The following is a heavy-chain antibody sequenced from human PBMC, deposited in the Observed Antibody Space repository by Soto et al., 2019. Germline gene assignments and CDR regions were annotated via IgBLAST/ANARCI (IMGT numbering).Heavy chain of an antibody. J-gene: IGHJ5*02. CDR1: GYRFASYW. D-gene: IGHD3-16*02. CDR2: IDPLDSQT. V-gene: IGHV5-10-1*01. Sequence: GESLKLSCEGSGYRFASYWITWVRQVPGKGLEWMGRIDPLDSQTNYSASFEGHVTFSADKSINTAFLQWSSLRASDTATYFCTRHALITSGGVIVSHWFDPWGQGTPVTVSS. CDR3: TRHALITSGGVIVSHWFDP.